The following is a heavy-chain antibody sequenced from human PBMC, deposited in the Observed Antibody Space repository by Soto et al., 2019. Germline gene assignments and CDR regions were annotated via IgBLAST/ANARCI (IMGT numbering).Heavy chain of an antibody. CDR2: ISSSSSTI. Sequence: EVQLVESGGGLAQPGGSLRLSCAASGFTFSSYSMNWVRQAPGKGLEWVSYISSSSSTIYYADSVKGRFTISRDNAKNSLYLQMNSLRDEDTAVYYCARASGDCSGGSCYGHYYGMDVWGQGTTVTVSS. J-gene: IGHJ6*02. CDR3: ARASGDCSGGSCYGHYYGMDV. V-gene: IGHV3-48*02. D-gene: IGHD2-15*01. CDR1: GFTFSSYS.